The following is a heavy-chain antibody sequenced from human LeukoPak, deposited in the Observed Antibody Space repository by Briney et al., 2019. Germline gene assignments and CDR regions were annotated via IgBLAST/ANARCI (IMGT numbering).Heavy chain of an antibody. CDR2: IWYDGGNK. CDR3: ARDRRYGSGSGSRYYGMDV. CDR1: GYSLSNYG. V-gene: IGHV3-33*01. J-gene: IGHJ6*02. D-gene: IGHD3-10*01. Sequence: PGVSLRLSCAASGYSLSNYGMHWVRQAPGKGLEWVAVIWYDGGNKYYGDSVKGRFTISRDTSKNTMYLQMNSLRAEDTAVYYCARDRRYGSGSGSRYYGMDVWGQGTTVTVSS.